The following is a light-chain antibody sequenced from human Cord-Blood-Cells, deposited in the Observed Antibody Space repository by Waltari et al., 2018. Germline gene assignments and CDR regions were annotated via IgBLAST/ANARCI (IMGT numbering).Light chain of an antibody. J-gene: IGLJ3*02. CDR1: SSNVRAYNY. Sequence: QSALTQPAPASGSPGPSITISCTATSSNVRAYNYVSWYQQHPGKAPKLMIYDVSNRPSGVSNRFSGSKSGNTASLTISGLQAEDEADYYCSSYTSSSTLVFGGGTKLTVL. CDR3: SSYTSSSTLV. V-gene: IGLV2-14*03. CDR2: DVS.